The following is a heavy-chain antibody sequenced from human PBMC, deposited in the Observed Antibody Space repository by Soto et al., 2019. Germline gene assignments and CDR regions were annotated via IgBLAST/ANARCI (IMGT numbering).Heavy chain of an antibody. J-gene: IGHJ4*02. CDR1: GFTFSSYG. D-gene: IGHD3-16*01. CDR2: ISYDGSNK. CDR3: AKDSNFRPWAVIMGAVDY. Sequence: QVQLVESGGGVVQPGRSLRLSCAASGFTFSSYGMHWVRQAPGKGLEWVAVISYDGSNKYYADSVKGRFTISRDNSKNTLYLQMNSLRAEDTAVYYCAKDSNFRPWAVIMGAVDYWGQGTLVTVSS. V-gene: IGHV3-30*18.